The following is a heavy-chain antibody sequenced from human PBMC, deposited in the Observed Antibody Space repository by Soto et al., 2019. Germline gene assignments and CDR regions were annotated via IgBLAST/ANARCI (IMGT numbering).Heavy chain of an antibody. CDR2: IYYSGST. J-gene: IGHJ6*02. V-gene: IGHV4-39*01. CDR3: ARPTTRYYGMDV. D-gene: IGHD1-1*01. CDR1: GGSISSSSYY. Sequence: PSETLSLTWTVSGGSISSSSYYWVWIRQPPGKGLEWIGSIYYSGSTYYNPSLKSRVTISVDTSKNQFSLKLSSVTAADTAVYYCARPTTRYYGMDVWGQGTTVTVSS.